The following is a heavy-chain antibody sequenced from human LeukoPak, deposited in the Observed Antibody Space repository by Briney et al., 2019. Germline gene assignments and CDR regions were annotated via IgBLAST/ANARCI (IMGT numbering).Heavy chain of an antibody. Sequence: QSGGSLRLSCAASGFTFSSYSMNWVRQAPGKGLEWVSSVRASGVGTHYADSVKGRFTISRDNSKNTLYLQMNSLRAEDTAVYYCARTYCIGTSCPGVFEYWGQGTLVIVSS. J-gene: IGHJ4*02. D-gene: IGHD2-2*01. CDR3: ARTYCIGTSCPGVFEY. CDR2: VRASGVGT. V-gene: IGHV3-23*01. CDR1: GFTFSSYS.